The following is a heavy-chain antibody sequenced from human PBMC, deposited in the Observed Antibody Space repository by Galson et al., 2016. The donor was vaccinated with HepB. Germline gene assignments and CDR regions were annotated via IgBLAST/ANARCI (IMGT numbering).Heavy chain of an antibody. V-gene: IGHV4-61*02. D-gene: IGHD4-17*01. Sequence: TLSLTCTVSGGSINSGSYYWSWIRQPAGNGLEWIGRIYASGTTSYNSSLKSRVTISIDTSNNQFSLKLSSVTAADTALYFCAREGFVVPTTGGWVDPWGQGTLVTVSS. J-gene: IGHJ5*02. CDR2: IYASGTT. CDR3: AREGFVVPTTGGWVDP. CDR1: GGSINSGSYY.